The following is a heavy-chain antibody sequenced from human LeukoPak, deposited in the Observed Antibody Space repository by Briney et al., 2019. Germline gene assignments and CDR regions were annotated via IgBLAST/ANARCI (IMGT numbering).Heavy chain of an antibody. Sequence: GGSLRLSCAASGFTFSNYAMHWVRQAPGKGLVWVSRINSDGSSTSYADSVKGRFTISRDNARNTLYLQMNSLRAEDTAVYYCARVRRYGSGSYYKHYYYDYYMDVWGKGTTVTISS. CDR1: GFTFSNYA. V-gene: IGHV3-74*01. CDR2: INSDGSST. CDR3: ARVRRYGSGSYYKHYYYDYYMDV. J-gene: IGHJ6*03. D-gene: IGHD3-10*01.